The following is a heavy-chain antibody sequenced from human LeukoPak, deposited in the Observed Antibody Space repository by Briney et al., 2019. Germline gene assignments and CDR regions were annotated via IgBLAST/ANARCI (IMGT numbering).Heavy chain of an antibody. CDR3: ARSTTVTTGRDY. D-gene: IGHD4-17*01. Sequence: GGSLRLSCAASGFTFSSYGMNWARQAPGKGLEWVSYISSSSNAIYYADSVKGRFTISRDNAKNSLYLQMNSLRAEDTAVYYCARSTTVTTGRDYWGQGTLVTVSS. V-gene: IGHV3-48*01. CDR2: ISSSSNAI. CDR1: GFTFSSYG. J-gene: IGHJ4*02.